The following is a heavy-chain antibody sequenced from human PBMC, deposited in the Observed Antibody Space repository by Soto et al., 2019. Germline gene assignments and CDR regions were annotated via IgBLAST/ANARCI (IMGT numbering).Heavy chain of an antibody. CDR3: ARYCSGGSCYLNWFDP. D-gene: IGHD2-15*01. CDR2: IIPIFGTA. J-gene: IGHJ5*02. Sequence: SVKVSCKDSGGTFSSYAISWVRQAPGQRLEWMGGIIPIFGTANYAQKFQGRVTITADESTSTAYMELSSVKSEDTAVYYCARYCSGGSCYLNWFDPWGQGTLVTVSS. V-gene: IGHV1-69*13. CDR1: GGTFSSYA.